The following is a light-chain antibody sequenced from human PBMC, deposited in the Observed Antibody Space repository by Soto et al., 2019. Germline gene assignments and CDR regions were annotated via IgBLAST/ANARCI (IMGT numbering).Light chain of an antibody. V-gene: IGKV1-17*03. Sequence: DIQMTQSPSAMSASVGDRVTITCRASQDISNYLAWFQQKPGKVPERLIYAASSLQSGVPSRFSDSGSGTEFTLTISSLQPEDFATYYCLQHNTYPRTFGQGTKVESK. J-gene: IGKJ1*01. CDR2: AAS. CDR3: LQHNTYPRT. CDR1: QDISNY.